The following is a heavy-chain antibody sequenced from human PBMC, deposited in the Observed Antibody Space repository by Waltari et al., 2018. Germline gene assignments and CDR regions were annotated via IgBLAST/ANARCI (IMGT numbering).Heavy chain of an antibody. Sequence: QVQLVESGGGVVQPGRSLRLSCAASGFTFSSYAMHWVRQAPGKGLEGVAVISYDGSNKYYADSVKGRFTISRDNSKNTLYLQMNSLRAEDTAVYYCARDPYSSSWYPKTGYYYYMDVWGKGTTVTVSS. CDR1: GFTFSSYA. CDR2: ISYDGSNK. CDR3: ARDPYSSSWYPKTGYYYYMDV. V-gene: IGHV3-30-3*01. D-gene: IGHD6-13*01. J-gene: IGHJ6*03.